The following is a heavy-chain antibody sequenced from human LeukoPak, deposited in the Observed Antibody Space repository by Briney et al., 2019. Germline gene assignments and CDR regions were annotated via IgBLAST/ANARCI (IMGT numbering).Heavy chain of an antibody. CDR1: GSTFSSYA. CDR2: ISYDGSNK. CDR3: ARGITIDPYYYYGMDV. Sequence: TGGSLRLSCAASGSTFSSYAMHWVRQAPGKGLEWVAVISYDGSNKYYADSVKGRFTISRDNSKNTLYLQMNSLRAEDTAVYYCARGITIDPYYYYGMDVWGQGTTVTVSS. V-gene: IGHV3-30-3*01. D-gene: IGHD3-3*01. J-gene: IGHJ6*02.